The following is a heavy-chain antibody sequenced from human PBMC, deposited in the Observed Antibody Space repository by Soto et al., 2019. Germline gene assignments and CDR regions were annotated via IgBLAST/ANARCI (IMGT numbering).Heavy chain of an antibody. D-gene: IGHD5-12*01. CDR1: GFTFSSYG. CDR2: IWYDGSNK. Sequence: GGSLRLSCAASGFTFSSYGMHWVRQAPGKGLEWVAVIWYDGSNKYYADSVKGRFTISRDNSKNTLYLQMNSLRAEDTAVYYCARDQEGSGYDLVTAIDYWGQGTLVTVSS. V-gene: IGHV3-33*01. CDR3: ARDQEGSGYDLVTAIDY. J-gene: IGHJ4*02.